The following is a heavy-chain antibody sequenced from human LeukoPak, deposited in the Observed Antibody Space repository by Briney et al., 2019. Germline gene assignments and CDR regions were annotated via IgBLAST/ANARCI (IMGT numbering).Heavy chain of an antibody. CDR2: INSDGSST. D-gene: IGHD4-17*01. CDR3: ACDYGDY. Sequence: PGGSLRLSCAASGNYWMHWVRQAPGKGLVWVSHINSDGSSTSYADSVKGRFTISRDNAKNTLYLQMNSLRAEDTAVYYCACDYGDYWGQGTLVTVSS. J-gene: IGHJ4*02. CDR1: GNYW. V-gene: IGHV3-74*01.